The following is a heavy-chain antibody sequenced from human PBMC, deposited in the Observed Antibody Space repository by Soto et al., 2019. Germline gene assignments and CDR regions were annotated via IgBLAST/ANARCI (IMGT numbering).Heavy chain of an antibody. D-gene: IGHD3-22*01. V-gene: IGHV1-18*04. CDR3: ARGTYYYDGSGSLPAVAPSDF. CDR2: INTYNGDT. CDR1: RYTFTTYG. Sequence: QVQLVQSGAEVKKPGASVKVSCKTSRYTFTTYGISWVRQAPGQGLEWMGWINTYNGDTDYAQKFKGRVTVTAETSKTTAYMELRSLRSDDTGLYYCARGTYYYDGSGSLPAVAPSDFGGRGTIVTVSS. J-gene: IGHJ3*01.